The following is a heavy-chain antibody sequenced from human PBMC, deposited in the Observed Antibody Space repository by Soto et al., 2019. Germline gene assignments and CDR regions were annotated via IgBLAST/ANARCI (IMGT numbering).Heavy chain of an antibody. D-gene: IGHD6-13*01. V-gene: IGHV3-15*07. Sequence: GGSLRLSCAASGFTFSNAWMNWVRQAPGKGLEWVGRIKSKDDGGTTDYAAPVKGRFTISRDDSKTTLYLQMNSLKTEDTAVYYCSTDIGNSWLDYWGQGTLVTVSS. J-gene: IGHJ4*02. CDR2: IKSKDDGGTT. CDR1: GFTFSNAW. CDR3: STDIGNSWLDY.